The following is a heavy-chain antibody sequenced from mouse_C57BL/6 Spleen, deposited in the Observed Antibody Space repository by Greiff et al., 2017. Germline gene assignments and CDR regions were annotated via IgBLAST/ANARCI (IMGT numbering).Heavy chain of an antibody. D-gene: IGHD1-1*01. J-gene: IGHJ4*01. CDR2: ISDGGSYT. CDR1: GFTFSSYA. CDR3: ARDRGYYGSSPYGAMDY. Sequence: DVKLVESGGGLVKPGGSLKLSCAASGFTFSSYAMSWVRQTPEKRLEWVATISDGGSYTYYPDNVKGRFTISRDNAKNNLYLQMSHLKSEDTAMYYCARDRGYYGSSPYGAMDYWGQGTSVTVSS. V-gene: IGHV5-4*01.